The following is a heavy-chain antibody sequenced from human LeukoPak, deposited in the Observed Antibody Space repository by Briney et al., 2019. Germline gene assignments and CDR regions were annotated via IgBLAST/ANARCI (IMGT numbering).Heavy chain of an antibody. CDR1: GGSISSSSYY. J-gene: IGHJ4*02. D-gene: IGHD3-22*01. Sequence: PSETLSLTCTVSGGSISSSSYYWGWIRQPPGKGLEWIGSIYYSGSTYYNPSLKSRVTISVDTSKNQFSLDLSSVTVADTAVYYCASRAKYYDSSGYFKYWGQGTLVTVSS. CDR3: ASRAKYYDSSGYFKY. CDR2: IYYSGST. V-gene: IGHV4-39*01.